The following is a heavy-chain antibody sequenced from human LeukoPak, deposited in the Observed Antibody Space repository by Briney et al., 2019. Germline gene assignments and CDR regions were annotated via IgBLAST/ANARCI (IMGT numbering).Heavy chain of an antibody. V-gene: IGHV4-30-4*01. Sequence: SETLSLTCTVSGGSISSGDYYWSWIRQPPGKGLEWIGFVYYRGNTYYNPSLKSRVTISIDTVKDQFSLRPNSVTAADTAVYYCARVAAHWFDPWGQGTLVTVSS. J-gene: IGHJ5*02. CDR1: GGSISSGDYY. CDR2: VYYRGNT. CDR3: ARVAAHWFDP. D-gene: IGHD6-25*01.